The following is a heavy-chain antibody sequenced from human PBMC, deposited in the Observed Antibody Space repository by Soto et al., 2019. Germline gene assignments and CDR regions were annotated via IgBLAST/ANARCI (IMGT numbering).Heavy chain of an antibody. V-gene: IGHV3-11*01. CDR2: ITGSVSTT. CDR1: GFTFSDYY. J-gene: IGHJ4*02. CDR3: ARDLASISYYDSSVSYHLDS. Sequence: GGSLRLSCAASGFTFSDYYMTWIRQGPGKGLEWLSHITGSVSTTHYADSVKGRFTISRDNAKNSLYLQMNSLRAEDTAVYYCARDLASISYYDSSVSYHLDSWGQGTMVTVSS. D-gene: IGHD3-22*01.